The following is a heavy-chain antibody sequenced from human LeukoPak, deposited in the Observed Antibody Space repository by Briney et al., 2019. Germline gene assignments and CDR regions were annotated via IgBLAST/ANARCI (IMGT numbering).Heavy chain of an antibody. D-gene: IGHD1-7*01. J-gene: IGHJ4*02. CDR2: AWYDGSTK. CDR3: ARGANNWNYRSYFDF. V-gene: IGHV3-33*01. Sequence: GGSLRLSCEASGFSFSSYGMHWVRQAPGKGLEWVAVAWYDGSTKYYADSVKGRFTISRDNSKNTLYLQMNSLRAEDTVIYYCARGANNWNYRSYFDFRGQGTLVTVSS. CDR1: GFSFSSYG.